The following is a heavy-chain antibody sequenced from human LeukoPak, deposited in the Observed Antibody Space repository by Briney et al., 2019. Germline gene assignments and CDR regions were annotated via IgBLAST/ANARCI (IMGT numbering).Heavy chain of an antibody. CDR2: INHSGST. Sequence: SETLSLTCAVYGGSFSGYYWSWIRQPPGKGLEWIGEINHSGSTNYNPSLKSRVTMSVDTSKNQFSLKLSSVTAADTAVYYCARGYGVYYGSGSYYRDHYYGMDVWGKGTTVTVSS. CDR1: GGSFSGYY. CDR3: ARGYGVYYGSGSYYRDHYYGMDV. V-gene: IGHV4-34*01. J-gene: IGHJ6*04. D-gene: IGHD3-10*01.